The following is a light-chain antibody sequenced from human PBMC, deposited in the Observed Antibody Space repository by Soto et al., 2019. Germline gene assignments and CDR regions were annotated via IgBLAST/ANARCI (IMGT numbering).Light chain of an antibody. Sequence: EIVLTQSPATLSLSPGERPTLSCRASQRVSSFLAWYQQKPGQAHRLIIYDASNRATGIPARFSGSVSGTDFTLTISSLEPEDFAVYYGQQRSNWPPATFGGGTKVDIK. CDR3: QQRSNWPPAT. CDR1: QRVSSF. V-gene: IGKV3-11*01. CDR2: DAS. J-gene: IGKJ4*01.